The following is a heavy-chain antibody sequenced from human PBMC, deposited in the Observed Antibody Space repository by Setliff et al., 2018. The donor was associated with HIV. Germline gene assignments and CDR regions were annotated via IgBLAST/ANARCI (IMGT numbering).Heavy chain of an antibody. CDR2: IKDDGSEK. V-gene: IGHV3-7*01. Sequence: LRLSCRASAFTFSDYLMTWVRQAPGRGLQWVANIKDDGSEKNYLDSIKGRFTIFRDNARNSLYLQMTSLRAEDSGVYYCARSPQVTIFGIKIKPPGGPDLWGQGTTVTVSS. CDR3: ARSPQVTIFGIKIKPPGGPDL. J-gene: IGHJ6*02. D-gene: IGHD3-3*01. CDR1: AFTFSDYL.